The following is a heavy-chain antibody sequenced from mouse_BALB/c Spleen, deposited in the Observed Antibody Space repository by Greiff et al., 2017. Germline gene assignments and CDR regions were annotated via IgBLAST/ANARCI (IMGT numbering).Heavy chain of an antibody. CDR3: ARGWDRYAFDY. Sequence: EVQGVESGGGLVKPGGSLKLSCAASGFTFSSYAMSWVRQTPEKRLEWVASISSGGSTYYPDSVKGRFTISRDNARNILYLQMSSLRSEDTAMYYCARGWDRYAFDYWGQGTTLTVSS. J-gene: IGHJ2*01. CDR2: ISSGGST. D-gene: IGHD2-14*01. CDR1: GFTFSSYA. V-gene: IGHV5-6-5*01.